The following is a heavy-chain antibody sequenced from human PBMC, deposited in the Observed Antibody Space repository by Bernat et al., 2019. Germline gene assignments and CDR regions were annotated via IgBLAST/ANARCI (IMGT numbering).Heavy chain of an antibody. CDR1: GFTFSSYA. D-gene: IGHD6-6*01. Sequence: QVQLVESGGGVVQPGRSLRLSCAASGFTFSSYAMHWVRQAPGKGLEWVAVISYDGSNKYYADSVKDRFTISRDNSKNTLYLQMNSLRSEDTAVYYCAKDLSRYSSSSPWFDPWGQGTLVTVSS. CDR3: AKDLSRYSSSSPWFDP. J-gene: IGHJ5*02. V-gene: IGHV3-30-3*01. CDR2: ISYDGSNK.